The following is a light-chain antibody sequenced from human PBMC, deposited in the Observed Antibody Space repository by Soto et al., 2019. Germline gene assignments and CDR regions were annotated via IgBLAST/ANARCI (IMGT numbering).Light chain of an antibody. J-gene: IGKJ1*01. Sequence: EILMTQSPATLSVSPGERATLSCMTSESVSSNLAWYQQKPGQAPRLLIYGASTRATGIPARFSGSGSGTEFTLTINNLQSRDSAVYYCQQYNEWPETFGPGTKVDIK. CDR3: QQYNEWPET. V-gene: IGKV3-15*01. CDR2: GAS. CDR1: ESVSSN.